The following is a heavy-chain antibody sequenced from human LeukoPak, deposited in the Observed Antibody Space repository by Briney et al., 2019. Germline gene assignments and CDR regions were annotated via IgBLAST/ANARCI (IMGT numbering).Heavy chain of an antibody. CDR3: ARSPTKRVPEDY. V-gene: IGHV4-4*02. CDR1: SDSIFTSNW. Sequence: PSGTLSLTCTVSSDSIFTSNWWSWVRQPPGKGLEWTGQIFHSGSTSYSPSLKSRVTISMDKSKNQISLRLTSVTAADTAVYYCARSPTKRVPEDYWGQGTLVTVSS. D-gene: IGHD2-2*01. CDR2: IFHSGST. J-gene: IGHJ4*02.